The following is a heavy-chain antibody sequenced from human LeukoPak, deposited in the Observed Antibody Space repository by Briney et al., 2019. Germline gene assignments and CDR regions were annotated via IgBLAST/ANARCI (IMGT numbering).Heavy chain of an antibody. J-gene: IGHJ4*02. D-gene: IGHD2-2*01. CDR1: GFTFSSYS. CDR3: ARGSSSCFDY. Sequence: GGSLRLSCAASGFTFSSYSMSWVRQAPGKGLEWVSSISSSSSYIYYADSVKGRFTISRDNAKNSLYLQMNSLRAEDTAVYYCARGSSSCFDYWGQGTLSPSPQ. V-gene: IGHV3-21*01. CDR2: ISSSSSYI.